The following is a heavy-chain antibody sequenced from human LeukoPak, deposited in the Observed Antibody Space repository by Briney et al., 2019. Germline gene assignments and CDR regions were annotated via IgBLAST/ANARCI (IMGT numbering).Heavy chain of an antibody. Sequence: GGSLRLSCAASGFPFSSYAMTWVRQAPGKGLEWVSSISGDGATTYHADSVKGRFTISRDNAKNSLYLQMNSLRAEDTAVYYCARVGWWDGMDVWGQGTTVTVSS. D-gene: IGHD2-15*01. CDR3: ARVGWWDGMDV. CDR2: ISGDGATT. J-gene: IGHJ6*02. V-gene: IGHV3-23*01. CDR1: GFPFSSYA.